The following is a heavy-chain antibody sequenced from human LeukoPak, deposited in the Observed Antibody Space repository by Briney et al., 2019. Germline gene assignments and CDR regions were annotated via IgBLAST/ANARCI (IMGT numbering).Heavy chain of an antibody. J-gene: IGHJ6*02. CDR1: GFTVSSNY. CDR3: ARARTYYYDSSGYVYYYYGMDV. D-gene: IGHD3-22*01. CDR2: IYSGGST. Sequence: GGSLRLSCAASGFTVSSNYISWVRQAPGKGLEWVSVIYSGGSTYYADSVKGRFTISRDNSKNTLYLQVNSLRAEDTAVYYCARARTYYYDSSGYVYYYYGMDVWGQGTTVTVSS. V-gene: IGHV3-53*01.